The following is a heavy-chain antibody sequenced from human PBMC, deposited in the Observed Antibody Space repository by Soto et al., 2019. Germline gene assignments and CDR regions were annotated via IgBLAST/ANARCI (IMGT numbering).Heavy chain of an antibody. Sequence: VGSLRLSCAASGFPFSSYVMSWVRQAPGKGLEWVSGISGGGSNTFYADSVKGRFTISRDNSKNTLLLQMNSLGAEDTAVYYCAKDSNKYSSSLRGRYFDYWGQGSGVTVSS. CDR3: AKDSNKYSSSLRGRYFDY. CDR1: GFPFSSYV. D-gene: IGHD4-4*01. CDR2: ISGGGSNT. V-gene: IGHV3-23*01. J-gene: IGHJ4*02.